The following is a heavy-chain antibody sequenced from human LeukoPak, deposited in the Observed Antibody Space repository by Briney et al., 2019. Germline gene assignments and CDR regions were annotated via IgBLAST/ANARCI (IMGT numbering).Heavy chain of an antibody. J-gene: IGHJ5*02. CDR3: VRDRAGAKDWVEFDP. Sequence: GGSLRLSCAASGLIASQNYMSWVRQAPGRGLEWVSLIYSDGSTHYADSVKGRFTMSRDSSKNTVYLEINSLRPEDTAMYFCVRDRAGAKDWVEFDPWGQGTLVTVSS. CDR1: GLIASQNY. CDR2: IYSDGST. V-gene: IGHV3-66*02. D-gene: IGHD3/OR15-3a*01.